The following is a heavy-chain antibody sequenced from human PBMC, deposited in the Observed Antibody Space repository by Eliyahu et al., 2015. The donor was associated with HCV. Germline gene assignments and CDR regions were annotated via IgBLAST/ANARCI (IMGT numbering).Heavy chain of an antibody. CDR1: GFTFSSYA. D-gene: IGHD3-22*01. Sequence: EVQLLESGGGLVQPGGSLRLSCAASGFTFSSYAMSWVRQAPGKGLGWVSAISGSGGSTYYADSVKGRFTISRDNSKNTLYLQMNSLRAEDTAVYYCAKAYYYDRYITPFDYWGQGTLVTVSS. CDR3: AKAYYYDRYITPFDY. CDR2: ISGSGGST. V-gene: IGHV3-23*01. J-gene: IGHJ4*02.